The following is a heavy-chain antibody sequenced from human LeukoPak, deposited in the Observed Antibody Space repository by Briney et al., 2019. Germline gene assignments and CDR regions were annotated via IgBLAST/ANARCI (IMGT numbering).Heavy chain of an antibody. CDR2: ISAYNGNT. Sequence: ASVKVSCKASGYTFTSYGISWVRQAPGQGLEWMGWISAYNGNTNYAQKLQGRVTMTTDTSTGTAYMELRSLRSDDTAVYYCARDRTKRTYYYYGMDVWGQGTTVTVSS. J-gene: IGHJ6*02. CDR3: ARDRTKRTYYYYGMDV. D-gene: IGHD2-8*01. V-gene: IGHV1-18*01. CDR1: GYTFTSYG.